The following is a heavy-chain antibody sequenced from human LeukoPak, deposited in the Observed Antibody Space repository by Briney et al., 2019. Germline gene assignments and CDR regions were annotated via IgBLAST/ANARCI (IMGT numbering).Heavy chain of an antibody. Sequence: GGSLRLSCAASGFSVRGSFMNWVRQAPGKGLEWVSLLSNTEDSFYADSVKGRFTLSRDISNNTLYLHMHSLRGEDTAVYFCARAIGVVDCGTQTCYPYHFDKWGRGTLVTVSS. V-gene: IGHV3-66*01. CDR1: GFSVRGSF. D-gene: IGHD2-21*01. J-gene: IGHJ4*02. CDR3: ARAIGVVDCGTQTCYPYHFDK. CDR2: LSNTEDS.